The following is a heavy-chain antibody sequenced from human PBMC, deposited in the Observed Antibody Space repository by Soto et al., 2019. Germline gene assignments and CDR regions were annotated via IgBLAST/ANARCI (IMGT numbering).Heavy chain of an antibody. D-gene: IGHD1-26*01. CDR1: GFTFSSYA. J-gene: IGHJ4*02. CDR3: AKHVRWELLGKLDY. Sequence: EVQLLESGGGLVQPGGSMRLSCAASGFTFSSYAMSWVRQAPGKGLEWVSAISGSGGSTYYADSVKGRFTISRDNSKNTLYLQMNSLRAEDTAVYYCAKHVRWELLGKLDYWGQVTLVTVSS. V-gene: IGHV3-23*01. CDR2: ISGSGGST.